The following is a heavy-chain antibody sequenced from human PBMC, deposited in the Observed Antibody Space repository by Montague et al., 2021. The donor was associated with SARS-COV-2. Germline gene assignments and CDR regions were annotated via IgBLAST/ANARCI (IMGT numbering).Heavy chain of an antibody. CDR1: GDSISNYY. Sequence: SETLSLTCTVSGDSISNYYWSWIRQPPGKGLEWIAYIYFSGSTNXNPSLESRVSISVITSRNQLSLRLRSVTAADTAVYYCARHSGYYDRSGYYDYWGRGTLVTVSS. D-gene: IGHD3-22*01. CDR3: ARHSGYYDRSGYYDY. CDR2: IYFSGST. V-gene: IGHV4-59*08. J-gene: IGHJ4*02.